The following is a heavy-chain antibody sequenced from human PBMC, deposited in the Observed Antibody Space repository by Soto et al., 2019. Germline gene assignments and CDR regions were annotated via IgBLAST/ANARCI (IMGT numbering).Heavy chain of an antibody. CDR1: GGSVSSGSYY. V-gene: IGHV4-61*01. J-gene: IGHJ4*02. D-gene: IGHD6-13*01. CDR2: IYYSGST. CDR3: ARGNSWQLPFDY. Sequence: SETLSLTCTVSGGSVSSGSYYWSWIRQPPGKGLEWIGYIYYSGSTNYNPSLKSRVTISVDTSKNQFSLKVSSVTAADTAVYYCARGNSWQLPFDYWGQGTLVTVSS.